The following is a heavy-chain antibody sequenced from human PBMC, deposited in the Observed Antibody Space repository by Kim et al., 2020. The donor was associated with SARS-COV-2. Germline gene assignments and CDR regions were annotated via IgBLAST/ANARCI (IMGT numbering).Heavy chain of an antibody. CDR3: ARHGCTGGVCYFDP. Sequence: SETLSLTCTVSGGSISSSDYYWGWIRQPPGKGLEWIGSIYYTGTTYYNPVLKSRVTISVDTSKNQFSLKLSSVTDATVYYCARHGCTGGVCYFDPWCQGT. J-gene: IGHJ5*02. CDR2: IYYTGTT. D-gene: IGHD2-8*02. V-gene: IGHV4-39*01. CDR1: GGSISSSDYY.